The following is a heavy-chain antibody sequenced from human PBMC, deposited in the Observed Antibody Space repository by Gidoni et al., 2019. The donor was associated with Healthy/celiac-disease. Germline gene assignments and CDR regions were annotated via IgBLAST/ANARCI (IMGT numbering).Heavy chain of an antibody. CDR2: ISSSSSYI. CDR1: GFTFGSYS. D-gene: IGHD2-8*01. CDR3: AREPDYCTNGVCLPFDY. Sequence: EVQLVESGGGLVKPGGSLRLSCAASGFTFGSYSMNWVRQAPGKGLEWGSSISSSSSYIYYADSVKGRFTISRDNAKNSLYLQMNSLRAEDTAVYYCAREPDYCTNGVCLPFDYWGQGTLVTVSS. J-gene: IGHJ4*02. V-gene: IGHV3-21*01.